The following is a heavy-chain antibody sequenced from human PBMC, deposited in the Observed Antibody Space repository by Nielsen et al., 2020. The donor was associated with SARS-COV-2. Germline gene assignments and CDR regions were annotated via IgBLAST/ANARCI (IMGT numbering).Heavy chain of an antibody. V-gene: IGHV4-4*07. CDR2: IYTSGST. Sequence: SETLSLTCTVSGGSISSYYWSWIRQPAGKGLEWIGRIYTSGSTNYNPSLKSRVTISVDTSKNQFSLKLSSVTAADTAVYYCARHLGYCSSTSCLNWFDPWGQGTLVTVSS. D-gene: IGHD2-2*01. CDR3: ARHLGYCSSTSCLNWFDP. J-gene: IGHJ5*02. CDR1: GGSISSYY.